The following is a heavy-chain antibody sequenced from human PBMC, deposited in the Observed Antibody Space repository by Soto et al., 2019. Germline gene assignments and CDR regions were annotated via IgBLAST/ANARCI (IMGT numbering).Heavy chain of an antibody. D-gene: IGHD2-21*01. Sequence: QIQLVQSGGEVKKPGASVKVSCKSSGYNFISHSINWVRQAPGQGLEWMGRISAYNGNTNHAQKFQGRLTMTTDTSTSTAYMELRSLRSDDTAVYYCARGAFCGGAPGCRDMDVWGQGTTVTVSS. J-gene: IGHJ6*02. V-gene: IGHV1-18*01. CDR2: ISAYNGNT. CDR1: GYNFISHS. CDR3: ARGAFCGGAPGCRDMDV.